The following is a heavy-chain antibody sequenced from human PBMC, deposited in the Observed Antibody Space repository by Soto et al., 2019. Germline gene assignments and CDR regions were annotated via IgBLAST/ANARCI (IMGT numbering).Heavy chain of an antibody. J-gene: IGHJ5*02. CDR3: ARSHSLPGYYDSSGPPFDP. Sequence: PSETLSLTCTVSGGSISSYYWSWIRQPPGKGLEWIGYIYYSGSTNYNPSLKSRVTISVDTSKNQFSLKLSSVTAADTAVYYCARSHSLPGYYDSSGPPFDPWGQGTLVTVSS. CDR1: GGSISSYY. V-gene: IGHV4-59*08. D-gene: IGHD3-22*01. CDR2: IYYSGST.